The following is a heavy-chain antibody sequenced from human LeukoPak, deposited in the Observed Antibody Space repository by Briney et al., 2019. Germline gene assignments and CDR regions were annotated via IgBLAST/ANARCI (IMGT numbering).Heavy chain of an antibody. V-gene: IGHV4-39*01. J-gene: IGHJ4*02. D-gene: IGHD5-18*01. CDR3: ARHGTAMVPYYFDY. CDR2: IYYSGST. Sequence: LETLSLTCTVSGGSISSSSYYWGWIRQPPGKGLEWIGSIYYSGSTYYNPSLKSRVTISVDTSKNQFSLKLSSVTAADTAVYYCARHGTAMVPYYFDYWGQGTLVTVSS. CDR1: GGSISSSSYY.